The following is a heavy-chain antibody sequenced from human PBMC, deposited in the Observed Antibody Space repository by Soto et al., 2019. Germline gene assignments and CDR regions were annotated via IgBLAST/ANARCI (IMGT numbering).Heavy chain of an antibody. D-gene: IGHD3-10*01. CDR3: IKGPPPSSVGTGAF. Sequence: PGGSLRVSCAASGFAFVMYWMHWVRQVPREGPEWVTRINDDGTTTDYAASAKGRITISRDKAKDILYLQMNALRVDDTAVYYCIKGPPPSSVGTGAFWRQGTLVTVPS. J-gene: IGHJ4*02. CDR2: INDDGTTT. V-gene: IGHV3-74*01. CDR1: GFAFVMYW.